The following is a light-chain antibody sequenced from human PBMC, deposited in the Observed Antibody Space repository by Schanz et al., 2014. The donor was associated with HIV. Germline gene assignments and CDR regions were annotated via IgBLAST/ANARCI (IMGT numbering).Light chain of an antibody. Sequence: EIVLTQSPGTLSLSPGERATLSCGASQRLSSSYLAWYQQKRDQPPRLVIYATSTRAAGIPDRFSGTGSGTDFTLTINRLEPEDFAVYFCQYFGNSGGTFGGGTKVEIK. V-gene: IGKV3-20*01. CDR1: QRLSSSY. CDR3: QYFGNSGGT. CDR2: ATS. J-gene: IGKJ4*01.